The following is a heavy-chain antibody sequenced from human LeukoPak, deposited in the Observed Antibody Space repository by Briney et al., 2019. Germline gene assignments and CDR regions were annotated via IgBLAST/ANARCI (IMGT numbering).Heavy chain of an antibody. CDR3: ARAWGIVGATIPFDI. D-gene: IGHD1-26*01. V-gene: IGHV3-30*03. J-gene: IGHJ3*02. CDR1: GFTFSSYG. Sequence: GGSLRLSCAASGFTFSSYGMHWVRQAPGKGLEWVAVISYDGSNKYYADSVKGRFTISRDNSKNTLYLQMNSLRAEDTAVYYCARAWGIVGATIPFDIWGQGTMVTVSS. CDR2: ISYDGSNK.